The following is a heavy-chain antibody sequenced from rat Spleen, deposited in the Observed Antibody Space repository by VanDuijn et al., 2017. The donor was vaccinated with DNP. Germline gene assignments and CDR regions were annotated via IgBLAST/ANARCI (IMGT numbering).Heavy chain of an antibody. CDR2: ITNTGGSI. V-gene: IGHV5-31*01. D-gene: IGHD1-4*01. Sequence: EVQLVESGGGPVQPGRSLKLSCVASGFSFNNYWMSWIRQAPGKGLEWVASITNTGGSIYYPDSVKGRFTISRDNAKSTLYLQMNSLRSEDTATYYCTRGLTTRVSRYWYFDFWGPGTMVTVSS. J-gene: IGHJ1*01. CDR3: TRGLTTRVSRYWYFDF. CDR1: GFSFNNYW.